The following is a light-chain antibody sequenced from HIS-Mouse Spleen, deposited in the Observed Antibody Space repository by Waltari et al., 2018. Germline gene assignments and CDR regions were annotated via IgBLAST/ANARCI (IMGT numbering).Light chain of an antibody. V-gene: IGLV2-14*03. Sequence: HSALTQPASVSGSPGQSITISCTGTSSDVGGYNYVYWYQHHPGKAPKLMNYDVSNPPSGVSNRFSGSKSGNAASLTISGLQAEDEADYYCSSYTSSSTYVFGTGTKVTVL. CDR2: DVS. CDR3: SSYTSSSTYV. J-gene: IGLJ1*01. CDR1: SSDVGGYNY.